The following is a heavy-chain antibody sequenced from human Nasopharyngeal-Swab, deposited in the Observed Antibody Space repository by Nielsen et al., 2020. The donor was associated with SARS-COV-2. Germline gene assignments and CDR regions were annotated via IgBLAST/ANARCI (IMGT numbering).Heavy chain of an antibody. CDR1: GVTFSSYA. J-gene: IGHJ4*02. Sequence: GSLRLSCAASGVTFSSYAMSWVRQAPGKGLEWVSAISGSGGSTYYADSVKGRFTISRDNSKNTLYLQMNSLRAEDTAVYYCAKDWGLWLQAYYFDYWGQGTLVTVSS. CDR3: AKDWGLWLQAYYFDY. CDR2: ISGSGGST. D-gene: IGHD5-18*01. V-gene: IGHV3-23*01.